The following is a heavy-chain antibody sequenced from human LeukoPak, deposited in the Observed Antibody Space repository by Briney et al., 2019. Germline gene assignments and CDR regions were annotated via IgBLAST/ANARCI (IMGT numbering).Heavy chain of an antibody. CDR2: ISGSGGST. D-gene: IGHD2-2*01. CDR1: GFTFSSYA. V-gene: IGHV3-23*01. CDR3: AKDTPLCSSTSCYAFDY. J-gene: IGHJ4*02. Sequence: GGSLRLSCAASGFTFSSYAMNWVRQAPGKGLEWVSAISGSGGSTYYADSVKGRFTISRDNSKNTLYLQMNSLRAEDTAVYYCAKDTPLCSSTSCYAFDYWGQGTLVTVSS.